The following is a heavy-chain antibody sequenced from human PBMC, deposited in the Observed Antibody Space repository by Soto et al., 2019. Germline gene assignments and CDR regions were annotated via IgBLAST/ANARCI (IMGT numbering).Heavy chain of an antibody. D-gene: IGHD1-26*01. Sequence: QVQLVESGGGVVQPGRSLRLSCAASGFTFSSYGMHWVRQAPGKGLEWVAVISYDGSNKYYADSVKGRFTISRDNSKNTLYLQMNSLRAEDTAVYYCAKDRVGATGYGMDVWGQGTTVTVSS. V-gene: IGHV3-30*18. J-gene: IGHJ6*02. CDR3: AKDRVGATGYGMDV. CDR1: GFTFSSYG. CDR2: ISYDGSNK.